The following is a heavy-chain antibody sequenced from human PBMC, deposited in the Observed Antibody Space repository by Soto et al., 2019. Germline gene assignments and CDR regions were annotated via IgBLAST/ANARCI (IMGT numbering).Heavy chain of an antibody. Sequence: EVQLVESGGGLVQPGRSLRLSCAASGFTFDDYAMHWVRQAPGKGLEWVSGISWNSGSIGYADSVKGRFTISRDNAKNSRYLQMNSLRAEDTALYYCAKDIGRAYYYYYMDVWGKGTTVTVSS. CDR1: GFTFDDYA. V-gene: IGHV3-9*01. J-gene: IGHJ6*03. CDR3: AKDIGRAYYYYYMDV. CDR2: ISWNSGSI.